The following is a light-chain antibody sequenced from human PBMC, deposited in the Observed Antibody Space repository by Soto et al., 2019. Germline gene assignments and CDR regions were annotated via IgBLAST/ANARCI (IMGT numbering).Light chain of an antibody. CDR2: EVR. V-gene: IGLV2-14*01. CDR1: SSDVGGYNY. J-gene: IGLJ1*01. Sequence: QSVLTKPASVSGSPGQSITISCTGTSSDVGGYNYVSWYQQPPGKAPKLMIYEVRHRPSGVSNRFSGSKSGNTASLTISGLQAEDEADYYCSSYTSSSTPDVCGTGTKLTVL. CDR3: SSYTSSSTPDV.